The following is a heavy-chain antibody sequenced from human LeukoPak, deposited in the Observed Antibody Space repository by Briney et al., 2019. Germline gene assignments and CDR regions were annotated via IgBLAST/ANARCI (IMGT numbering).Heavy chain of an antibody. CDR2: IGGSGVGT. J-gene: IGHJ4*02. CDR3: AKSETSATTFLDY. V-gene: IGHV3-23*01. Sequence: GGSLRLSCAASGFTFSSYAMSWVRQAPGKGLEWVSTIGGSGVGTYHADSVKGRFTISRDNSKNTLYLQMNSLRAEDTAVYYCAKSETSATTFLDYWGQGTLVTVSS. CDR1: GFTFSSYA. D-gene: IGHD3-16*01.